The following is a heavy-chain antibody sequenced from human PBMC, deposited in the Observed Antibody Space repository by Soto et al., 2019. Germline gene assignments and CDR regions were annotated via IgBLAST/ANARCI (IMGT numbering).Heavy chain of an antibody. Sequence: GGSLRLSCAASGIIFENFGMSWVRQAPGKGLEWISSISGSGFKKYYADSVKGRFTISRDNSKSTVYLELNNLSAEDTAEFHFAKDQDVELVPVASVGWFDRWGQGAVVTGS. CDR2: ISGSGFKK. D-gene: IGHD2-2*01. J-gene: IGHJ5*02. CDR3: AKDQDVELVPVASVGWFDR. CDR1: GIIFENFG. V-gene: IGHV3-23*01.